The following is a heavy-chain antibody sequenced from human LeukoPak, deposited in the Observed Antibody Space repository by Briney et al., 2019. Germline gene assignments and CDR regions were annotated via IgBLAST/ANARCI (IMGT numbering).Heavy chain of an antibody. CDR1: GFSFSSYG. J-gene: IGHJ4*02. CDR3: ARGIGYSTGWYPYYLDY. Sequence: GGSLRLSCAASGFSFSSYGMNWVRQAPGKGLEWVSYISSSSSTIYYADSVKGRFIISRDKAKNSLYLQMNSLRAEDTALYYCARGIGYSTGWYPYYLDYWGQGTLVTVSS. V-gene: IGHV3-48*01. D-gene: IGHD6-19*01. CDR2: ISSSSSTI.